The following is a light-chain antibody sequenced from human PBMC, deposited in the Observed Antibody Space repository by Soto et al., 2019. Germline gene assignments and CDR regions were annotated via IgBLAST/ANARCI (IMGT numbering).Light chain of an antibody. CDR1: QTVNNNY. V-gene: IGKV3-20*01. CDR2: GAS. J-gene: IGKJ4*01. CDR3: QQYGSSPLT. Sequence: ELVLTQSPGTLSLSPGERATLSCRASQTVNNNYLAWYQQIPVQAPRLLISGASGRATGTPDRFSGSASGTDFTLTISRLEPEDFAVYYCQQYGSSPLTFGGGTKVDIK.